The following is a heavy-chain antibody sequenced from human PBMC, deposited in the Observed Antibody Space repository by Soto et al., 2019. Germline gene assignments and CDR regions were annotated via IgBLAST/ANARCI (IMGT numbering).Heavy chain of an antibody. J-gene: IGHJ4*02. CDR3: ARERARVFDS. Sequence: GSLRLSCAASGFTFSDYYMSWIRQAPGKGLEWLSYISISGGTIYYADSVKGRFSISRDNAKNSLYLQSSSLRAEDTAVYFCARERARVFDSWGQGTLVTVSS. CDR1: GFTFSDYY. V-gene: IGHV3-11*01. CDR2: ISISGGTI.